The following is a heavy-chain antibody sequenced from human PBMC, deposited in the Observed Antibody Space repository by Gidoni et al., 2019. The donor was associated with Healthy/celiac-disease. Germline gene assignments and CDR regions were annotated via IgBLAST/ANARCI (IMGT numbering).Heavy chain of an antibody. CDR3: ARELQELERRIDY. J-gene: IGHJ4*02. CDR2: IYYSGST. CDR1: GGSISSGGYY. Sequence: QVQLQESGPGLVTPSQTLSLTCTVSGGSISSGGYYWSWIRQHPGKGLEWIGSIYYSGSTYYNPSLKSRVTISVDTSKNQFSLKLSSVTAADTAVYYCARELQELERRIDYWGQGTLVTVSS. D-gene: IGHD1-1*01. V-gene: IGHV4-31*03.